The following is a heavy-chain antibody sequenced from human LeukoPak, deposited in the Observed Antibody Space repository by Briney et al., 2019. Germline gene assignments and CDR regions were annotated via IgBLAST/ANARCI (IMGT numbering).Heavy chain of an antibody. CDR3: ARGLPTYYYDSSGYYYGFDY. Sequence: ASVKVSCKASGYTFTSYGISWVRQAPGQGLEWMGWISAYNGNTNYAQKLQGRVTMTTDTSTSTAYMELRSLRSDDTAVYYCARGLPTYYYDSSGYYYGFDYSGQGTLVTVSS. CDR1: GYTFTSYG. V-gene: IGHV1-18*01. J-gene: IGHJ4*02. CDR2: ISAYNGNT. D-gene: IGHD3-22*01.